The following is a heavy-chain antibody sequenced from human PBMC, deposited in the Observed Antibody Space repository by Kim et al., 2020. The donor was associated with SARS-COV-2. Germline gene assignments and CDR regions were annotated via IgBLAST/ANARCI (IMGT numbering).Heavy chain of an antibody. V-gene: IGHV4-31*03. CDR3: ATAALALYYAMDV. CDR2: IYYSGST. CDR1: GDSISSGGSY. J-gene: IGHJ6*02. Sequence: SETLSLTCTVSGDSISSGGSYWSWIRQHPGKGLEWIGYIYYSGSTHYNPSLKSRITISVDTSKNQFSLKLSSVTAADTAVYYCATAALALYYAMDVWGQGTTVTVSS. D-gene: IGHD2-15*01.